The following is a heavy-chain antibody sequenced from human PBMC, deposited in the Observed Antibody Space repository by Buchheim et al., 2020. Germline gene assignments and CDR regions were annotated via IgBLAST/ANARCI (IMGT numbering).Heavy chain of an antibody. V-gene: IGHV4-31*03. CDR2: IYYSGST. CDR1: GGSISSGGHY. Sequence: QVQLQESGPGLVKPSQTLSLTCTVSGGSISSGGHYWSWIRQLPGKGLEWIGYIYYSGSTYYNPSLKSRVIISIDTSKNQFSMKLNSVTAADTAVYYCARLWFGDLLDFYYGMDVWGQGTT. J-gene: IGHJ6*02. CDR3: ARLWFGDLLDFYYGMDV. D-gene: IGHD3-10*01.